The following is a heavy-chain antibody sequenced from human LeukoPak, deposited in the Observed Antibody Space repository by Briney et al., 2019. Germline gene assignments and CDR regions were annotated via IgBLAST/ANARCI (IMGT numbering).Heavy chain of an antibody. CDR2: TYHRSKWYN. V-gene: IGHV6-1*01. Sequence: SQTLSLTCAISGDSVSSNSAAWNWIRQSPSRGLEWLGRTYHRSKWYNEYALSARSRISIDPDTSNNQFSLQLNSVTPEDTAVYYCARTNGYLDYWGQGILVTVSS. CDR1: GDSVSSNSAA. J-gene: IGHJ4*02. D-gene: IGHD4-17*01. CDR3: ARTNGYLDY.